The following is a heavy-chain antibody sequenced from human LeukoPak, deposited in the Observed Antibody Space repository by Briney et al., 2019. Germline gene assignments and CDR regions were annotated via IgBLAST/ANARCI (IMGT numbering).Heavy chain of an antibody. V-gene: IGHV3-23*05. Sequence: GGSLRLSCAASGFTFSNAWMSWVRQAPGKGLEWVSTFKTKYNQVYYAESVRGRFTISTDNSRNTVFLQMNSLRADDTALYYCARSVPDYTRFDYWGQGALVTVSS. J-gene: IGHJ4*02. CDR3: ARSVPDYTRFDY. D-gene: IGHD4-11*01. CDR1: GFTFSNAW. CDR2: FKTKYNQV.